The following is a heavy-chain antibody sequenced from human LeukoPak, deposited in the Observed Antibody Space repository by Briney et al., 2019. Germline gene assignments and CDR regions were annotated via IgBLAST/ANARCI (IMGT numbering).Heavy chain of an antibody. CDR3: ARAQGYYYDSSGSTPDY. CDR2: IWYGGSNK. J-gene: IGHJ4*02. Sequence: GGSLRLSCAASGFTFSSYGMHWVRQAPGKGLEWVAVIWYGGSNKYYADSVKGRFTISRDNSKNTLYLQMNSLRAEDTAVYYCARAQGYYYDSSGSTPDYWGQGTLVTVSS. D-gene: IGHD3-22*01. V-gene: IGHV3-33*01. CDR1: GFTFSSYG.